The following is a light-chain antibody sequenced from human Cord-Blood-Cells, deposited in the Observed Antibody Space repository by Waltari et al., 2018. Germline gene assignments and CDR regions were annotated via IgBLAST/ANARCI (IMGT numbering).Light chain of an antibody. CDR1: QSVSSN. V-gene: IGKV3-15*01. CDR2: GAS. CDR3: QQNNNWPWT. J-gene: IGKJ1*01. Sequence: EIVMTQSLSTLSVSPGERATLSCRASQSVSSNLAWYQQKPSQAPRLLIYGASTRATGIPARFSGRGSGTEFTLTINSLQSEGFAVYYCQQNNNWPWTFGQGTKVEIK.